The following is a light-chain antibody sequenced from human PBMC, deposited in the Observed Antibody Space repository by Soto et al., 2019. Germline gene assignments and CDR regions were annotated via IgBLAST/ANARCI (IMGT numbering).Light chain of an antibody. CDR1: QSVGST. CDR3: QKYSTSLT. J-gene: IGKJ4*02. V-gene: IGKV3-15*01. CDR2: GAS. Sequence: EILMTQSPATLSVSPGERVILSCRASQSVGSTLAWYQQKPGQAPRLLIRGASTRATGVPARFSGSGSGTEFTLTISSLQSEDFAVFYCQKYSTSLTFGGGTKLEIK.